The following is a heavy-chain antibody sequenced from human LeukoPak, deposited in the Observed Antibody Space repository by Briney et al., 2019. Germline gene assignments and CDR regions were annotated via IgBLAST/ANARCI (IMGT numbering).Heavy chain of an antibody. J-gene: IGHJ6*02. D-gene: IGHD3-3*01. V-gene: IGHV1-46*01. CDR2: INPSGGST. Sequence: ASVKVSCKASGYTFTSYYMHWVRQAPGQGLEWMGIINPSGGSTSYAQKFQGRVTMTRDTSTSTVYMELSSLRSEDTAVYYCARDRQGYDFWSGYSATRGCMDVWGQGTTVTVSS. CDR3: ARDRQGYDFWSGYSATRGCMDV. CDR1: GYTFTSYY.